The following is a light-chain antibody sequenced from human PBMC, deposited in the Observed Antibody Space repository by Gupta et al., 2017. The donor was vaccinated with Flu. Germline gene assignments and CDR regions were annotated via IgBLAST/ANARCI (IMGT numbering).Light chain of an antibody. Sequence: PSTLPSSPGERATRSCMACQSGSSYVTWYQQKPGQSPRLLIYEVSNRATGIPARCSGSGSGTVCTRTISRLEPEDVVFYYCLQRTYGPPTFGQGTRLEIK. CDR1: QSGSSY. CDR2: EVS. J-gene: IGKJ5*01. V-gene: IGKV3-11*01. CDR3: LQRTYGPPT.